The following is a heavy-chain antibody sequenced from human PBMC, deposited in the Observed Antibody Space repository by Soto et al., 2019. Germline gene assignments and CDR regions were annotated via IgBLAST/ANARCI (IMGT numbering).Heavy chain of an antibody. CDR1: GGTFSSYA. CDR2: IIPIVTTP. CDR3: ARVGDNVWSRYHYYGMDV. Sequence: QVRLVQSGAEVKKPGSSVKVSCEASGGTFSSYAVTWVRQAPGQGLEWMGGIIPIVTTPNYAQKFQGRLTISADKSTSTSYMELSSPRSEDTGVYYCARVGDNVWSRYHYYGMDVWGQGTPVIVSS. V-gene: IGHV1-69*06. J-gene: IGHJ6*02. D-gene: IGHD3-3*01.